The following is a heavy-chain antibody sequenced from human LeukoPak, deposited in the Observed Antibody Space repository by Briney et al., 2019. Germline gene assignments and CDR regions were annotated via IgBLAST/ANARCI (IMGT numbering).Heavy chain of an antibody. CDR2: MSYSGST. J-gene: IGHJ2*01. Sequence: SETLSLTRTVSSVSINNYFWSWIRQSPGKGLEWIGYMSYSGSTNFNPSLKSRVTISRDKSKNQFSLKLNSVTAADTAVYYCARDRDGSWYFDLWGRGTLVTVSS. CDR3: ARDRDGSWYFDL. V-gene: IGHV4-59*01. CDR1: SVSINNYF. D-gene: IGHD1-1*01.